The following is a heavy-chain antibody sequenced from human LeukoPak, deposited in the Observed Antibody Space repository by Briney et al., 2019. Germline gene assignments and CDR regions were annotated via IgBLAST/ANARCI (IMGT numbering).Heavy chain of an antibody. CDR2: ISGSGST. J-gene: IGHJ4*02. V-gene: IGHV3-23*01. CDR3: AKSHYYDSSGYVDY. Sequence: GGSLRLSCAASGFTFRSYAMSWVRQAPGKGLEWVSAISGSGSTYYADSVKGQFTISRDNSKNTLYLQMNSLRAEDTAVYYCAKSHYYDSSGYVDYWGQGTLVTVSS. D-gene: IGHD3-22*01. CDR1: GFTFRSYA.